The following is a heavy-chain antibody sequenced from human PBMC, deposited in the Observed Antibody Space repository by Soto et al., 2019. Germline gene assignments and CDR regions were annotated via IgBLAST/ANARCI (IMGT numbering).Heavy chain of an antibody. V-gene: IGHV1-18*01. Sequence: GASVKVSCKASGYTFTSYGISWVRQAPGQGLEWMGWISAYNGNTNYAQKLQGRVTMTTDTSTSTAHMELRSLRSDDTAVYYCARAGDYDFWSGYYSPPYYYYGMDVWGQGTTVTVSS. CDR1: GYTFTSYG. J-gene: IGHJ6*02. CDR2: ISAYNGNT. D-gene: IGHD3-3*01. CDR3: ARAGDYDFWSGYYSPPYYYYGMDV.